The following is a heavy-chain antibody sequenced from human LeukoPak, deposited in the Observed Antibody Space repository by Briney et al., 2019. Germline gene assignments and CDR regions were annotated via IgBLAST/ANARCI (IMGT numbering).Heavy chain of an antibody. CDR3: ARQTAMGRSGDY. J-gene: IGHJ4*02. D-gene: IGHD7-27*01. CDR2: ISGSGGST. CDR1: GFTFSSYA. Sequence: PGGSLRLSCAASGFTFSSYAMSWVRQAPGKGLEWVSAISGSGGSTYYADSVKGRFTISRDNSKNTLYLQMNSLRASDTAIYYWARQTAMGRSGDYWGQGTLVSVSS. V-gene: IGHV3-23*01.